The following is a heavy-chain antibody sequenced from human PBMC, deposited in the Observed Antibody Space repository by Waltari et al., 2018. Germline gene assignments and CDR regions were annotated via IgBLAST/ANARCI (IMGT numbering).Heavy chain of an antibody. CDR3: ARGAPSPRSGSYWETFDY. CDR2: IYTSGST. Sequence: QVQLQESGPGLVKPSQTLSLTCTVSGGSISSGSYYWSWIRQPAGKGLEWIGRIYTSGSTNYNPPSKSRVTRSVDTSKNQFSLKLSSVTAADTAVYYCARGAPSPRSGSYWETFDYWGQGTLVTVSS. V-gene: IGHV4-61*02. D-gene: IGHD1-26*01. J-gene: IGHJ4*02. CDR1: GGSISSGSYY.